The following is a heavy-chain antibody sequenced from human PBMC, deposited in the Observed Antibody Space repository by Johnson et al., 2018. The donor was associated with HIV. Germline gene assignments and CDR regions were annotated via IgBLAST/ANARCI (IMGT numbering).Heavy chain of an antibody. CDR3: TTGISWFVASTFVI. D-gene: IGHD6-13*01. V-gene: IGHV3-30*02. J-gene: IGHJ3*02. CDR2: IRYDGSNK. CDR1: GFTFSSYG. Sequence: QVQLVESGGGVVQPGRSLRLSCAASGFTFSSYGMHWVRQAPGKGLEWVAFIRYDGSNKYYADSVKGRFTISRDNSKNTLYLQMNSLKTEDTAVYYCTTGISWFVASTFVIWGQGTMVTVSS.